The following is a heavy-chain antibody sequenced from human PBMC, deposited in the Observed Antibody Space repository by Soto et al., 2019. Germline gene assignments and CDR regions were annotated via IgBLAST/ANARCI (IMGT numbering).Heavy chain of an antibody. CDR3: TRDHYGRGFSSGAFDS. Sequence: GGSLRLSCSPSGFTFGDYAMDWFRQAPGKGLEWVGFIKSKAFGGTPEYAASVKGRFTISRDDSMSIAYLQMNSLKTDDTAVYYCTRDHYGRGFSSGAFDSWGQGTPVTVSS. CDR1: GFTFGDYA. J-gene: IGHJ4*02. D-gene: IGHD5-18*01. V-gene: IGHV3-49*03. CDR2: IKSKAFGGTP.